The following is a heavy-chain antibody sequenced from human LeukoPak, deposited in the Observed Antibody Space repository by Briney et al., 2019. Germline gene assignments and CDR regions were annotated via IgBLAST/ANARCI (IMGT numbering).Heavy chain of an antibody. Sequence: ASVKVSCKASGYTFTSYGMNWVRQAPGQGLEWMGWINTNTGNPTYAQGFTGRFVFSLDTSVSTASLQICSLKAEDTAVYYCARGQCEPYPDYWGQGTLVTVSS. CDR1: GYTFTSYG. D-gene: IGHD6-19*01. J-gene: IGHJ4*02. V-gene: IGHV7-4-1*01. CDR2: INTNTGNP. CDR3: ARGQCEPYPDY.